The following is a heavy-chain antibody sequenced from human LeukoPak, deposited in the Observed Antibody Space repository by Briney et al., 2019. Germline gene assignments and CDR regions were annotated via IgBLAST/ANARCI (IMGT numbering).Heavy chain of an antibody. Sequence: ASVKVSCKASGYTFTSYYMHWVRQAPGQGLEWMGIINPSGGSTSYAQKFQGRVTMTRDTSTSTVYMELSSLGSEDTAVYYCARATVTMTPDYWGQGTLVTVSS. J-gene: IGHJ4*02. D-gene: IGHD3-22*01. CDR1: GYTFTSYY. CDR2: INPSGGST. CDR3: ARATVTMTPDY. V-gene: IGHV1-46*01.